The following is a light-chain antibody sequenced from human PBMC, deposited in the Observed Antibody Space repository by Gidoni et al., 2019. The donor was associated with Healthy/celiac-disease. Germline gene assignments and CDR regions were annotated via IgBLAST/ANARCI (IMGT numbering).Light chain of an antibody. Sequence: EIVLTQSPAPLSLSPGERATLSCRASQSVSSYLAWYQQKPGQAPSLLIYDASNRATGIPARFSGSGSGTDFTLTISSLEPEDFAVYYCQQRSNWFTFGPGTKVDIK. CDR1: QSVSSY. CDR3: QQRSNWFT. CDR2: DAS. V-gene: IGKV3-11*01. J-gene: IGKJ3*01.